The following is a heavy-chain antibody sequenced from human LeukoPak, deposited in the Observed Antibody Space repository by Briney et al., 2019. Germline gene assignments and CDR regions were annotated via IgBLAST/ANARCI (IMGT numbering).Heavy chain of an antibody. J-gene: IGHJ5*02. CDR1: GGTFSSYA. Sequence: ASVKVSCKASGGTFSSYAISWVRQAPGQGLEWMGGIIPIFGTANYAQKFQGRVTITADESTSTAYMELSGLRSEDTAVYYCARDSGYDSNWFDPWGQGTLVTVSS. V-gene: IGHV1-69*13. CDR3: ARDSGYDSNWFDP. CDR2: IIPIFGTA. D-gene: IGHD5-12*01.